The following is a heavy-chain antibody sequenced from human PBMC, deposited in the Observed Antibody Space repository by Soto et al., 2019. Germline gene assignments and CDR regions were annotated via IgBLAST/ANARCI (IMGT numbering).Heavy chain of an antibody. CDR3: ARHQSHSSSYVDP. V-gene: IGHV4-39*01. CDR2: IYYSGST. Sequence: PSETLSLTCTVSGGSISSSSYYWGWIRQPPGKGLEWIGSIYYSGSTYYNPSLKSRVTISVDTSKKQLSLKLSSVTAADTAVYYCARHQSHSSSYVDPWGQGTLVTVSS. CDR1: GGSISSSSYY. J-gene: IGHJ5*02. D-gene: IGHD6-13*01.